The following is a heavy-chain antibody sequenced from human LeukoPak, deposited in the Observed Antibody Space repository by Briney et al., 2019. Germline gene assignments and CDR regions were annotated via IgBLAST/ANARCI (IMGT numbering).Heavy chain of an antibody. V-gene: IGHV3-74*01. CDR3: ARGIYGSGSHHDAFDI. J-gene: IGHJ3*02. Sequence: GGSLRLSCAASGFTFSSYWMHWVRQAPGKGLVWVSRINSDGSTTTYADSVKGRFTISRDNAKNSLYLQMNSLRAEDTAVYYCARGIYGSGSHHDAFDIWGQGTMVTVSS. CDR2: INSDGSTT. D-gene: IGHD3-10*01. CDR1: GFTFSSYW.